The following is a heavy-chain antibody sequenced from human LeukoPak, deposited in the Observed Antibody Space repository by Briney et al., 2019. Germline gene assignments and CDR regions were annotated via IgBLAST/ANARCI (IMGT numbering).Heavy chain of an antibody. D-gene: IGHD3-22*01. CDR3: ARVQGIITPYDAFDI. V-gene: IGHV1-46*01. CDR2: INPSGGST. J-gene: IGHJ3*02. CDR1: GYTFTSYY. Sequence: ASVKVSFKASGYTFTSYYMHWVRQAPGQGGEWMGIINPSGGSTSYAQKFQGRVTMTRDTSTSTVCMELSSLRSEDTAVYYCARVQGIITPYDAFDIWGQGTMVTVSS.